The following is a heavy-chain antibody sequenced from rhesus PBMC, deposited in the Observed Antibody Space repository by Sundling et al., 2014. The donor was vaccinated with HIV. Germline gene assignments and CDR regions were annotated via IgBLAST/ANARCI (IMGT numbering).Heavy chain of an antibody. V-gene: IGHV4-160*01. D-gene: IGHD1-1*01. CDR3: ATALIGAGTIYGLDS. J-gene: IGHJ6*01. Sequence: QVQLQESGPAVVKPSETLSLTCAVSVGSISSNYWSWIRQSPGKGLEWIGYIYGSGSSTNYNPSLKSRVIISKDTSKNQLSLKLSSVTAADTAVYYCATALIGAGTIYGLDSWGQGVVVTVSS. CDR1: VGSISSNY. CDR2: IYGSGSST.